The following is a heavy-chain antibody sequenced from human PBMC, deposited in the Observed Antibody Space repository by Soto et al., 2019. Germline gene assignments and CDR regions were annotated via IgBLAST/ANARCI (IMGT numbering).Heavy chain of an antibody. CDR2: IVVGSGNT. CDR1: GFTFTSSA. CDR3: AADYGDYSYYYYYGMDV. J-gene: IGHJ6*02. V-gene: IGHV1-58*01. D-gene: IGHD4-17*01. Sequence: ASVKVSCKASGFTFTSSAVQWVRQARGQRLEWIGWIVVGSGNTNYAQKFQERVTITRDMSTSTAYMELSSLRSEDTAVYYCAADYGDYSYYYYYGMDVWGQGTTVTVSS.